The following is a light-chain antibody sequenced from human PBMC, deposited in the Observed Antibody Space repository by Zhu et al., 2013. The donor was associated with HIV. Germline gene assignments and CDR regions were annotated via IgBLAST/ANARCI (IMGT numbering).Light chain of an antibody. Sequence: DIQLTQSPSSLSASVGDRVTITCRASQSVNSHLNWYQQKPGEAPKLLVYAASSLQSGVPSRFSGSGSGTDFTLTISSLQPEDFATYYCQQSYSTPWTFGQGTKVEIK. J-gene: IGKJ1*01. V-gene: IGKV1-39*01. CDR3: QQSYSTPWT. CDR2: AAS. CDR1: QSVNSH.